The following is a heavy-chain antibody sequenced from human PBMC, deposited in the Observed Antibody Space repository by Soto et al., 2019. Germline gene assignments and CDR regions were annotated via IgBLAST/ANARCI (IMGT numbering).Heavy chain of an antibody. CDR1: GGSFSGYY. Sequence: QVQLQQWGAGLLKPSETLSLTCAVYGGSFSGYYWSWIRQPPGKGLEWIGEINHSGSTNYNPSLKNRVTIAVDTSKNQFSLKLSSVTAADTAVYYCARGPRSSEWLLTRGYFDYWGQGTLVTVSS. D-gene: IGHD6-19*01. V-gene: IGHV4-34*01. J-gene: IGHJ4*02. CDR3: ARGPRSSEWLLTRGYFDY. CDR2: INHSGST.